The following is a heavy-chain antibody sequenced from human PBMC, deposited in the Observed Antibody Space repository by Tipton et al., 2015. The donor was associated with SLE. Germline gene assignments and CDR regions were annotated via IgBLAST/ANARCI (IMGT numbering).Heavy chain of an antibody. Sequence: GSLRLSCAASGFTFSSYGMHWVRQAPGKGLEWVAFIRYDGSNKYYADSVKGRFTISRDNSKNTLYLQMNSLRAEDTAVYYCARIIGHTREFDYWGQGTLVTVSS. V-gene: IGHV3-30*02. J-gene: IGHJ4*02. D-gene: IGHD2-2*01. CDR1: GFTFSSYG. CDR2: IRYDGSNK. CDR3: ARIIGHTREFDY.